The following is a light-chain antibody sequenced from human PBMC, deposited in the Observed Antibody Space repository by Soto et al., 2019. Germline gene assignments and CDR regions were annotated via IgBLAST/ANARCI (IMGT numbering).Light chain of an antibody. CDR1: QSVSNNY. J-gene: IGKJ4*01. CDR2: DAS. Sequence: EIVLTQSPGTLSLSPGERATLSCRASQSVSNNYLAWYQQKPGQAPRLLIYDASNRATGIPARFSGSGSGTDFTLTISSLEPEDFAVYYCQQHGDSLTFGGGTKVDIK. CDR3: QQHGDSLT. V-gene: IGKV3-20*01.